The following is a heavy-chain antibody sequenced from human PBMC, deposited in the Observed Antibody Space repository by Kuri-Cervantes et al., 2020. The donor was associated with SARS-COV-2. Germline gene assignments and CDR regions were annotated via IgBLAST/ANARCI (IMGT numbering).Heavy chain of an antibody. CDR3: ARGTPAFDL. Sequence: SETLSLTCAVYGGSFSGYYWSWIRQPPGKGLEWSGEINHSGSTNYNPSLKSRVTISVDTSKNQFSLKLSSVTAADTAVYYCARGTPAFDLWGQGTMVTVSS. J-gene: IGHJ3*01. V-gene: IGHV4-34*01. CDR2: INHSGST. CDR1: GGSFSGYY.